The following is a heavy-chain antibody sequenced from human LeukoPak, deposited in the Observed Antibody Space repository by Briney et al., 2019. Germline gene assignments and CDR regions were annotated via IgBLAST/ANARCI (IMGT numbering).Heavy chain of an antibody. Sequence: GGSLRLCCAASGFTFSSFAMTWVRQAPGKGLEWVSSITGSHGRTYTTDSVKGRFTISRDNSQNTLYLQMNSLRAEDTAVYYCTKDPNGDYIGALDPWGQGTLVTVSS. CDR3: TKDPNGDYIGALDP. J-gene: IGHJ5*02. V-gene: IGHV3-23*01. D-gene: IGHD4-17*01. CDR2: ITGSHGRT. CDR1: GFTFSSFA.